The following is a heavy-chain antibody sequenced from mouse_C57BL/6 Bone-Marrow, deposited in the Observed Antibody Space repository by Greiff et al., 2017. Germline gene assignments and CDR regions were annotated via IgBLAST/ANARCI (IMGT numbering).Heavy chain of an antibody. J-gene: IGHJ2*01. CDR2: IDPSDSYT. V-gene: IGHV1-59*01. Sequence: VQLQQPGAELVRPGTSVKLSCKASGYTFTSYWMHWVKQRPGQGLEWIGVIDPSDSYTNYNQKFKGKATLTVDTSSSTAYMQLSSLTSEDSAVYYCARDYDYDPYYFDYWGQGTTLTGAS. CDR3: ARDYDYDPYYFDY. CDR1: GYTFTSYW. D-gene: IGHD2-4*01.